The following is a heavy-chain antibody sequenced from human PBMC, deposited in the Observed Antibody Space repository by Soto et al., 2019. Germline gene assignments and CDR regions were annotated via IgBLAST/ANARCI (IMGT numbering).Heavy chain of an antibody. CDR2: IIPIFGTA. Sequence: SVRVSCKASGGTFSSYAISWVRQAPGQGLEWMGGIIPIFGTANYAQKFQGRVTITADESTSTAYMELSSLRSEDTAVYYCARDAPRIAAAGTPPLDYYYYGMDVWGQGTTVTVSS. CDR3: ARDAPRIAAAGTPPLDYYYYGMDV. V-gene: IGHV1-69*13. CDR1: GGTFSSYA. J-gene: IGHJ6*02. D-gene: IGHD6-13*01.